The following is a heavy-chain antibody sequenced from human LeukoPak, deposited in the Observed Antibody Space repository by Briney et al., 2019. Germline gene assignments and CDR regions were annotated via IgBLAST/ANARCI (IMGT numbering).Heavy chain of an antibody. CDR3: AKDRYSYAFEYSDS. CDR1: GFTFSSYG. Sequence: GGSLRLSCAASGFTFSSYGMHWVRQAPGKGLDWVAVISNDGSKKYYADSVKGRFTISRDNSKNTLSLQVSSLRTEDTAVYYCAKDRYSYAFEYSDSWGQGTLVTVST. V-gene: IGHV3-30*18. CDR2: ISNDGSKK. J-gene: IGHJ4*02. D-gene: IGHD5-18*01.